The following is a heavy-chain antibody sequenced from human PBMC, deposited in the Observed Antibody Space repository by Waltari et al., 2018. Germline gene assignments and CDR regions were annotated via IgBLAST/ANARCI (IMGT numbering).Heavy chain of an antibody. V-gene: IGHV4-38-2*01. J-gene: IGHJ4*02. CDR2: IYHSGST. CDR1: GYSISSGYY. CDR3: ARHRGDRGGY. Sequence: QVQLQASGPGLVKPSETLSLTCAVSGYSISSGYYWGWIRQPPGKGLEGIGSIYHSGSTYYNRSLKIRVTISVDTSKNQFALKLSSVTAADTAVYYCARHRGDRGGYWGQGTLVTVSS. D-gene: IGHD3-10*01.